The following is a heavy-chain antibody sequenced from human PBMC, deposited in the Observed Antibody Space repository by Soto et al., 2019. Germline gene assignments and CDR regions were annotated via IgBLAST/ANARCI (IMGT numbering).Heavy chain of an antibody. CDR3: AKEDDGSGSYFRNALDY. J-gene: IGHJ4*02. Sequence: GGSLRLSCAASGFTFSSYAMSWVRQAPGKGLEWVSAISGSGGSTYYADSVKGRFTISRDNSKNTLFLQMNSLRAEDTAVYYCAKEDDGSGSYFRNALDYWGQGTLVTVSS. V-gene: IGHV3-23*01. CDR2: ISGSGGST. CDR1: GFTFSSYA. D-gene: IGHD3-10*01.